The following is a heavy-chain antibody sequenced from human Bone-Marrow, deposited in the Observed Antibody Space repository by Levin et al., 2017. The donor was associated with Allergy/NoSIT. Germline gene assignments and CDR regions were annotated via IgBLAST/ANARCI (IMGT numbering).Heavy chain of an antibody. CDR2: IHYSGPT. V-gene: IGHV4-39*01. J-gene: IGHJ1*01. CDR1: GGSISSNSYY. Sequence: MSSETLSLTCTVSGGSISSNSYYWGWIRQPPGKGLEYIGSIHYSGPTYYNPSLNSRVTISVDTSKNQFSLKLSSVTAADTAVYYCARRYSSGWSSTLMQHWGQGTLVTVSS. D-gene: IGHD6-19*01. CDR3: ARRYSSGWSSTLMQH.